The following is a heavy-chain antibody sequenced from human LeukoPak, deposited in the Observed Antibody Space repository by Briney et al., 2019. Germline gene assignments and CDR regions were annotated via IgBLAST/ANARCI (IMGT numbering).Heavy chain of an antibody. J-gene: IGHJ6*02. V-gene: IGHV3-7*01. CDR2: IKQDGSEK. CDR1: GFTVSSNY. D-gene: IGHD3-9*01. CDR3: AREPLRYFDWLYSLGYYYGMDV. Sequence: GGSLRLSCAASGFTVSSNYMSWVRQAPGKGLEWVANIKQDGSEKYYVDSVKGRFTISRDNAKNSLYLQMNSLRAEDTAVYYCAREPLRYFDWLYSLGYYYGMDVWGQGTTVTVSS.